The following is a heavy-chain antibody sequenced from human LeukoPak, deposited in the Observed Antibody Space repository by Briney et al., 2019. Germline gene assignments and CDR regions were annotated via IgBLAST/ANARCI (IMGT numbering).Heavy chain of an antibody. CDR1: GGSISSYY. J-gene: IGHJ4*02. V-gene: IGHV4-59*01. CDR3: ARGGIYYDSSGFDY. Sequence: SETLSLTCTVSGGSISSYYWSWIRQPPGKGLEGIGYIYYSGSTNYNPSLKSRVTISVDASKNQSSLKLSSVTAADTAVYYCARGGIYYDSSGFDYWGQGTLVTVSS. CDR2: IYYSGST. D-gene: IGHD3-22*01.